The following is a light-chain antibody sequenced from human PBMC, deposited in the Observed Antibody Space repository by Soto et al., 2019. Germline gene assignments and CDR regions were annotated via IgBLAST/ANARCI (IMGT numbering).Light chain of an antibody. CDR3: QQSYSTPRS. V-gene: IGKV1-39*01. CDR1: QSVRTY. J-gene: IGKJ2*01. CDR2: VAS. Sequence: DIQMTQSPSSLSASVGDSVTITCRASQSVRTYLNWYQQKAGEAPHLLIYVASSLQSGVPSRFSGSGSGTDFTLTISSLQPADFATYYCQQSYSTPRSFGQGTKLEIK.